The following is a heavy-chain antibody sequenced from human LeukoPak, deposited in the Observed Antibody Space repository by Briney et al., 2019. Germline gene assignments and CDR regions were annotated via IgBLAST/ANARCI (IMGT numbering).Heavy chain of an antibody. D-gene: IGHD3-10*01. J-gene: IGHJ4*02. CDR2: IYHSGST. CDR1: GYSISSGYY. Sequence: SETLSLTCTVSGYSISSGYYWGWIRQPPGKGLEWIGSIYHSGSTYYNPSLKSRVTISVDTSKNQFSLKLSSVTAADTALYYCATYYGSGSHFDFWGQGTLVTVSS. CDR3: ATYYGSGSHFDF. V-gene: IGHV4-38-2*02.